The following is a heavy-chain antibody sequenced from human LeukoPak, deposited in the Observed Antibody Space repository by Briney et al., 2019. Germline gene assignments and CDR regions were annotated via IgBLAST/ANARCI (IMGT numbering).Heavy chain of an antibody. J-gene: IGHJ5*02. CDR2: ISSDGSFI. D-gene: IGHD1-26*01. CDR1: GFTFNTYW. V-gene: IGHV3-74*01. CDR3: ARGPGSGGGYYVGDA. Sequence: GGSLRLSCAASGFTFNTYWMHWVRHAPGKGLVWVSRISSDGSFINYADSVKGRFTVSRDNAKNTLYLQMNSLRDEDTAIYYCARGPGSGGGYYVGDAWGQGTQVTVSS.